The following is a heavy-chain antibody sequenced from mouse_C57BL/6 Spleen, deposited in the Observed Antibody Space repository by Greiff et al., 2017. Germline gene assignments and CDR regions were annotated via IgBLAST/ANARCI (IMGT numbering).Heavy chain of an antibody. Sequence: VQLQQPGAELVKPGASVKMSCKASGYTFTSYWITWVKQRPGQGLEWIGDIYPGSGSTNYNEKFKSKDTLTVDTSSSTAYMQLSSLTSEDSAVYYCARDAYGSSYDWYFDVWGTGTTVTVSS. J-gene: IGHJ1*03. CDR1: GYTFTSYW. CDR2: IYPGSGST. V-gene: IGHV1-55*01. CDR3: ARDAYGSSYDWYFDV. D-gene: IGHD1-1*01.